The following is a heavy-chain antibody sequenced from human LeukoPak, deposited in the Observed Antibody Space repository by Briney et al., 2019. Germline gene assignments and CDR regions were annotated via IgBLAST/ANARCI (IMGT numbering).Heavy chain of an antibody. Sequence: PGGSLRLSCAASGFTFSSYAMSWVRQAPGKGLEGVSAISGSGGSTYYADYVTGRFTISRDNSKNTLYLQMNSLRAEDTAVYYCARGLGGMVVVVPAIDYWGQGTLVTVSS. V-gene: IGHV3-23*01. CDR1: GFTFSSYA. D-gene: IGHD2-2*01. J-gene: IGHJ4*02. CDR2: ISGSGGST. CDR3: ARGLGGMVVVVPAIDY.